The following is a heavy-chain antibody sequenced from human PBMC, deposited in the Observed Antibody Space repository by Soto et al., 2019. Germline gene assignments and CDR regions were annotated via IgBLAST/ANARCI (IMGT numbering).Heavy chain of an antibody. V-gene: IGHV3-21*01. J-gene: IGHJ4*02. CDR2: ISSSGNYI. Sequence: GGSLRLSCAASGFTFSSYGMNWVRQAPGKGLEWVSSISSSGNYIYYADSVKGRFTISRDNAKNSLYLQMNSLRAGDTAVYYCANGYGSTIWGQGTLVTVSS. CDR3: ANGYGSTI. D-gene: IGHD3-10*01. CDR1: GFTFSSYG.